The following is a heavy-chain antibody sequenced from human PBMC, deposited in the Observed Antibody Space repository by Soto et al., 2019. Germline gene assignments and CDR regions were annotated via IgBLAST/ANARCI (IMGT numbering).Heavy chain of an antibody. V-gene: IGHV4-31*01. D-gene: IGHD4-17*01. CDR1: GGSISSGGYY. CDR3: ARDRVTTDGRYYGMDV. J-gene: IGHJ6*02. CDR2: IYYSGST. Sequence: QVQLQESGPGLVKPSQTLSLTCTVSGGSISSGGYYWSWIRQHPGKGLEWSGYIYYSGSTYYNPALKRLVTIPVDSSKNQFSLKLSSVTAADTAVYYCARDRVTTDGRYYGMDVWGQGTTVTVSS.